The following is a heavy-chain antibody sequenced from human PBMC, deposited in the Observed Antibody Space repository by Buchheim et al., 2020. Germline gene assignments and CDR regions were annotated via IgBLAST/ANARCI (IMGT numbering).Heavy chain of an antibody. Sequence: QVQLVESGGGVVQPGRSLRLSCAASGFTFSSYSMHWVRQAPGQGLEWVAVIGYDGSVQYYLDSVKGRFTISIDTSKNTPFLQKSSMRTEDTAVYYCARVTPWPEKNGMDVWGQGTT. V-gene: IGHV3-30*04. CDR1: GFTFSSYS. CDR3: ARVTPWPEKNGMDV. J-gene: IGHJ6*02. CDR2: IGYDGSVQ. D-gene: IGHD2/OR15-2a*01.